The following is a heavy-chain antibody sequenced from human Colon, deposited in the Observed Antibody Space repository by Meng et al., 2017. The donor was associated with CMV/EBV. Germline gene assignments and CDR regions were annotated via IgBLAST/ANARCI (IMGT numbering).Heavy chain of an antibody. CDR1: GYTFTNYH. V-gene: IGHV7-4-1*02. D-gene: IGHD3-16*01. CDR2: INTNTDNP. Sequence: TVSFKASGYTFTNYHIHWVRQAPGQGLRWMGWINTNTDNPTYAQGLTGRFAFSLDTSVSTAYLQITDVKPVDTAMYYCANTLGAGAWGQGTLVTVSS. CDR3: ANTLGAGA. J-gene: IGHJ5*02.